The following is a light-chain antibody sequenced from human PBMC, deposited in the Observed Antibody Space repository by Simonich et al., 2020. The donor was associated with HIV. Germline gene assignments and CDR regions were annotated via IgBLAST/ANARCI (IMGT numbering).Light chain of an antibody. J-gene: IGKJ1*01. CDR1: QRVSSS. CDR2: GAA. CDR3: QQYYSTPRT. V-gene: IGKV3-15*01. Sequence: EIVMTQSPATLSVSPGERATLSCRASQRVSSSLACDQQKPGQAPRLLIYGAATRATGIPPRFSGSGSGTDFTLTISSLQAEDVAVYYCQQYYSTPRTFGQGTKVEIK.